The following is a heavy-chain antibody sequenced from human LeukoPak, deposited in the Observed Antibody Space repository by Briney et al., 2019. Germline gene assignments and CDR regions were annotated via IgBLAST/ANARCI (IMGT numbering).Heavy chain of an antibody. CDR3: AKDYYDSSGYQGVFDY. D-gene: IGHD3-22*01. CDR2: ISYDGSNK. J-gene: IGHJ4*02. CDR1: GFTFSSYG. V-gene: IGHV3-30*18. Sequence: GRSLRLSCAASGFTFSSYGMHWVRQAPGKGLEWVAVISYDGSNKYYADSVKGRFTISRDNSKNTLYLQMNSLRAEDTAVYYCAKDYYDSSGYQGVFDYWGQGTLVSVSS.